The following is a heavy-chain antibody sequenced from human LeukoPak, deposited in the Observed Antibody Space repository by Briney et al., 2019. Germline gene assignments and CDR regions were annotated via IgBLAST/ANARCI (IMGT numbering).Heavy chain of an antibody. J-gene: IGHJ4*02. CDR3: ARGYYYDSSGSRDFDY. CDR1: GGSISSYY. CDR2: IYYSGST. D-gene: IGHD3-22*01. V-gene: IGHV4-59*08. Sequence: PSETLSLTCTVSGGSISSYYWSWIRQPPGKGLEWIGYIYYSGSTNYNPSLKSRVTISVDTSKNQFSLKLSSVTAADTAVYYCARGYYYDSSGSRDFDYWGQGTLVTVSS.